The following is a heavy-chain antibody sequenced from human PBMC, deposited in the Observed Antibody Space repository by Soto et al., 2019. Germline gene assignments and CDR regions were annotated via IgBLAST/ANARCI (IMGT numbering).Heavy chain of an antibody. CDR2: IYYSGST. CDR3: ARLHYGVLQHNWFDP. Sequence: SETLSLTCTVSGGSISSYYWSWIRQPPGEGLEWIGYIYYSGSTNYNPSLKSRVTISVDTSKNQFSLKLSSVTAADTAVYYCARLHYGVLQHNWFDPWGQGTLVTVSS. CDR1: GGSISSYY. D-gene: IGHD3-10*01. V-gene: IGHV4-59*01. J-gene: IGHJ5*02.